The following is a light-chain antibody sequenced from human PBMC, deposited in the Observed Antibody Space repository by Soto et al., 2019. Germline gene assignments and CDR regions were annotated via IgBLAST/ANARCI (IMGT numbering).Light chain of an antibody. CDR3: SSYTTSSTLVA. CDR1: SSDVGASKY. V-gene: IGLV2-14*01. Sequence: QSPLTQPASVSGSPGRSITISCTGTSSDVGASKYVSWYQQYPGKAPKLMLYEVSYRPSGVSNRFSGSKSGNTASLTISGLKAEDEADYYCSSYTTSSTLVAFGSGTKVIVI. CDR2: EVS. J-gene: IGLJ1*01.